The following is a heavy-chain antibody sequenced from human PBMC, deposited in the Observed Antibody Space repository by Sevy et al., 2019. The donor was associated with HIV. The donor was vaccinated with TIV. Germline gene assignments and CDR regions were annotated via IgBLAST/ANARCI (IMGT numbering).Heavy chain of an antibody. CDR3: ARDRTDQLLFGDYYGMDV. V-gene: IGHV3-7*01. CDR1: GFTFSSYW. Sequence: GGSLRLSCAASGFTFSSYWMSWVRQAPGKGLEWVANIKQDGSEKYHVASVKGRFTISRENDKNSLYLQMNSLRAEDMAVYYCARDRTDQLLFGDYYGMDVWGQGTTVTVSS. CDR2: IKQDGSEK. D-gene: IGHD2-2*01. J-gene: IGHJ6*02.